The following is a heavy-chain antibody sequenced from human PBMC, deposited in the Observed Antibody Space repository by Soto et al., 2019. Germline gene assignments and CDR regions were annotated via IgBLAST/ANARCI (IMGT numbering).Heavy chain of an antibody. D-gene: IGHD3-9*01. CDR3: AHKGPEDWPVDY. CDR2: IYWDDSK. CDR1: GFSLSTSGVG. Sequence: QITLKESGPTLVRPTQTLTLTCAFSGFSLSTSGVGVGGIRPPPGKALEWLAVIYWDDSKHYSPSLRSRLTITKHTSKNHVVLTMTNMDTMDISTYCGAHKGPEDWPVDYWGQGTLVTVSS. J-gene: IGHJ4*02. V-gene: IGHV2-5*02.